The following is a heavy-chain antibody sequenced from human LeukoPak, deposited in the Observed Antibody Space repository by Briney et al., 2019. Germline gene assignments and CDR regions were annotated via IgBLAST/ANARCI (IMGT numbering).Heavy chain of an antibody. J-gene: IGHJ4*02. CDR1: GYTFTGYY. CDR2: INPNSGGT. CDR3: ARDLAGQYCSSTSCYTFIRDTYFDY. V-gene: IGHV1-2*02. D-gene: IGHD2-2*02. Sequence: ASVKLSCKTSGYTFTGYYIHWVRQAPGQGLEWMGWINPNSGGTYYAQKFQGRVTMTSDMSISTAYMELGRLRSDDTAVYYCARDLAGQYCSSTSCYTFIRDTYFDYWGQGTLVTVSS.